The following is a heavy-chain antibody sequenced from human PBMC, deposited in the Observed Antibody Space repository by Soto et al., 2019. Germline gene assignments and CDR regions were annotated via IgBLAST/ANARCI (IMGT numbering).Heavy chain of an antibody. CDR3: AKGADDIVATWYY. Sequence: GGSLRLSCVASGFTFSSYAMSWVRQAPGKGLEWVSVISGSGDSTYYADSVKGRFTISRDNSKKTLYLQMNSLRAEDTAVYYCAKGADDIVATWYYWGQGTLVTVSS. CDR1: GFTFSSYA. V-gene: IGHV3-23*01. CDR2: ISGSGDST. D-gene: IGHD5-12*01. J-gene: IGHJ4*02.